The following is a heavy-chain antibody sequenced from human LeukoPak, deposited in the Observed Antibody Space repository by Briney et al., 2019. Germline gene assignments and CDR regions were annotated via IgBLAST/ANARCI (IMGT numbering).Heavy chain of an antibody. D-gene: IGHD2-2*01. V-gene: IGHV3-30-3*01. CDR1: GFTFSTYA. Sequence: GRSLRLSCAASGFTFSTYAMHWARQAPGKGLEWVAVTSSDGTVKYYPDSVKGRFTISRDNSKNTLYLQVNSLRPEDTGVYYCARDPVPAAARHFDYWGQGTLVTVSS. CDR2: TSSDGTVK. CDR3: ARDPVPAAARHFDY. J-gene: IGHJ4*01.